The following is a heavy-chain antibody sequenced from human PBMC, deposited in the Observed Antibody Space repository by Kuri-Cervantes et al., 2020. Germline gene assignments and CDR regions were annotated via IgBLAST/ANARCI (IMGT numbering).Heavy chain of an antibody. J-gene: IGHJ3*02. CDR1: GGSISSYY. D-gene: IGHD3-3*01. CDR2: IYYSGGT. Sequence: GSLRLSCPVYGGSISSYYWSWIRQPPGKGLEWIGYIYYSGGTNYNPSLKSRVTISVDTAKNQFSLKLSSVTAADTAVYYCARLVGLGYYVFWSLRAYAFDIWGQGTMVTVSS. CDR3: ARLVGLGYYVFWSLRAYAFDI. V-gene: IGHV4-59*01.